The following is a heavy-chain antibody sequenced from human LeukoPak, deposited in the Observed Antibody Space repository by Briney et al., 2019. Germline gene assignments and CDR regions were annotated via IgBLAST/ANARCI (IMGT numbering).Heavy chain of an antibody. Sequence: SETLSLTCTVSGGSISSSSYYWGWIRQPPGKGLEWIGSIYYSGSTYYNPSLKSRVTISVDTSKNQFSLKLSSVTAADTAVYYCATLLPLRGAFDIWGQGTMVTVSS. J-gene: IGHJ3*02. V-gene: IGHV4-39*01. CDR2: IYYSGST. CDR1: GGSISSSSYY. CDR3: ATLLPLRGAFDI.